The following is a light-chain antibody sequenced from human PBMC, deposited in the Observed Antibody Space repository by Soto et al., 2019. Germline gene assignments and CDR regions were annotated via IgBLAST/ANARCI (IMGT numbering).Light chain of an antibody. CDR3: QQRSNWPWT. Sequence: EIVLTQSPATLSLSPGERATLSCRASQSVSRYLVWYQQQPGQAPRLLIYDASNRVPGIPARFSGSGSGTDFTLTISSLEPEDFAVYYCQQRSNWPWTFGQGTKVEIK. CDR2: DAS. V-gene: IGKV3-11*01. J-gene: IGKJ1*01. CDR1: QSVSRY.